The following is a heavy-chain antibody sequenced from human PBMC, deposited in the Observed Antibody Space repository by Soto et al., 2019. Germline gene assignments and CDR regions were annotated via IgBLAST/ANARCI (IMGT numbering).Heavy chain of an antibody. D-gene: IGHD1-20*01. CDR2: FDPQQGKT. V-gene: IGHV1-24*01. Sequence: ASVKVSCKISGDTLSELYVHWVRQASGKGLEWMGGFDPQQGKTVFAQKFQGRLTMTEDTSTETAYMELSRLRSDDTALYYCVIHYNWSHMSFDYWGQGTMVTV. J-gene: IGHJ4*02. CDR1: GDTLSELY. CDR3: VIHYNWSHMSFDY.